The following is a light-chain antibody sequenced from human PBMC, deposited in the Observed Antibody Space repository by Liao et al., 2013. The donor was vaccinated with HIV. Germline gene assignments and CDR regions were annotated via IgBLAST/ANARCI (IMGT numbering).Light chain of an antibody. J-gene: IGLJ2*01. CDR2: YDS. Sequence: SYELTQPPSVSVAPGKTARIACGGYDIGSKSVHWYQQKPGQAPVLVIYYDSDRPSGIPERFSGSNSGNTATLTISRVEAGDEADYYCQVWDTGSAHRVVFGGGTKLTVL. CDR3: QVWDTGSAHRVV. V-gene: IGLV3-21*01. CDR1: DIGSKS.